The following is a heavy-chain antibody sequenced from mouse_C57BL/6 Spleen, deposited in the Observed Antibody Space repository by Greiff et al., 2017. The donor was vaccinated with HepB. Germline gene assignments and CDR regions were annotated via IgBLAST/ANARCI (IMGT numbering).Heavy chain of an antibody. Sequence: VQLQQSGAELVKPGASVKMSCTASGYTFSTYAIAWMQQNRGKSLEWIGNFHPYNDDTKYNEKFKGKATMTVEKSSSTVYLELSRMTSDDSAVSYYATGTMDYWGQGTSVTVPS. D-gene: IGHD1-1*02. V-gene: IGHV1-47*01. CDR3: ATGTMDY. J-gene: IGHJ4*01. CDR2: FHPYNDDT. CDR1: GYTFSTYA.